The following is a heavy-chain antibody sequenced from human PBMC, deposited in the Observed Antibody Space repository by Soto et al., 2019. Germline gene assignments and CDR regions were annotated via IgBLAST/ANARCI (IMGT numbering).Heavy chain of an antibody. CDR3: ARPPGYISDWYYFDL. CDR2: ISGHNGT. CDR1: GYRLTSCG. D-gene: IGHD3-9*01. Sequence: ASGKVSCKASGYRLTSCGISWVRQAPGQGPEWMGWISGHNGTNYAQKFRGRVSMTWDTSLKTAYMELSSLMSEDTAVYYCARPPGYISDWYYFDLWGQGTQVPVFS. J-gene: IGHJ4*02. V-gene: IGHV1-18*04.